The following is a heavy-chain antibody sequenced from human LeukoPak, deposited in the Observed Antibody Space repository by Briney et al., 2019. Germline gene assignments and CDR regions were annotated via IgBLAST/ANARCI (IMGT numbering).Heavy chain of an antibody. J-gene: IGHJ5*02. Sequence: ASVKISCKASGYTFTGYYMHRVRQAPGQGLEWMGWINPNSGGTNYAQKFQGRVTMTRDTSISTAYMELSRLRSDDTAVYYCASGDTAMVPQMNWFDPWGQGTLVTVSS. V-gene: IGHV1-2*02. CDR2: INPNSGGT. CDR3: ASGDTAMVPQMNWFDP. CDR1: GYTFTGYY. D-gene: IGHD5-18*01.